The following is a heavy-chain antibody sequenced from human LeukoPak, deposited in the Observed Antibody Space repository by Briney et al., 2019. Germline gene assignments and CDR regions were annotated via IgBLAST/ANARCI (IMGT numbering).Heavy chain of an antibody. CDR3: ARKLVPAAMDAFDI. CDR1: GGSFSGYY. Sequence: SETLSLTCAVYGGSFSGYYWSWIRQPPGKGLEWIGEINHSGSTNYNPSLKSRVTISVDTSKNQFSLKLSSVTAADTAVYYCARKLVPAAMDAFDIWGQGTMVTVSS. D-gene: IGHD2-2*01. J-gene: IGHJ3*02. V-gene: IGHV4-34*01. CDR2: INHSGST.